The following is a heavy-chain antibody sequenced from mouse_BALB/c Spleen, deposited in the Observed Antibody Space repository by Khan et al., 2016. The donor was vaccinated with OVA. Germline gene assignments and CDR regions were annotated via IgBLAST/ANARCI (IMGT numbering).Heavy chain of an antibody. V-gene: IGHV1S137*01. Sequence: QVQLKESGAELVRPGVSVKISCKGSGYTFTDFTIHWVKQSHALSLEWIGVISTYYGDVTYNQKFKGKATMTVDKSSSTTYMELARLTSEDSAIFYWTRWAGGSRFAYWGQGTLVTVSA. J-gene: IGHJ3*01. CDR1: GYTFTDFT. CDR3: TRWAGGSRFAY. CDR2: ISTYYGDV.